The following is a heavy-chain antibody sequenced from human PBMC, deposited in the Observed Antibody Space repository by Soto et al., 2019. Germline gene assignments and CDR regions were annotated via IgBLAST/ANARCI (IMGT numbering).Heavy chain of an antibody. D-gene: IGHD6-13*01. V-gene: IGHV4-39*01. CDR3: ARHRQGGYSLDSSYYYYMDV. CDR2: IYYSGST. Sequence: SETLSLTCTVSGGSISSSSYYWGWIRQPPGKGLEWIGSIYYSGSTYYNPSLKSRVTISVDTSKNQFSLKLSSVTAADTAVYYCARHRQGGYSLDSSYYYYMDVWGKGTTVTVSS. CDR1: GGSISSSSYY. J-gene: IGHJ6*03.